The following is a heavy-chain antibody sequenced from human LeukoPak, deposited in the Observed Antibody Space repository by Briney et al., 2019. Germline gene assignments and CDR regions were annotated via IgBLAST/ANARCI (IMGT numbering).Heavy chain of an antibody. D-gene: IGHD3-22*01. CDR3: ARDDDSRGYYGHFHP. Sequence: GGSLRLSCAASGFTLSDYYMSRIRQAPGKGLEWVSYISSSGTTIYYADSVKGRFTISRDNAKYSLYLQMSSLRAEDTALYYCARDDDSRGYYGHFHPWGQGTLVTVSS. CDR2: ISSSGTTI. J-gene: IGHJ1*01. V-gene: IGHV3-11*01. CDR1: GFTLSDYY.